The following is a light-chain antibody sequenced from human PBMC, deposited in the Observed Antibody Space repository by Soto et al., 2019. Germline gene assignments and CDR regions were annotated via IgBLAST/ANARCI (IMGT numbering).Light chain of an antibody. J-gene: IGLJ1*01. V-gene: IGLV1-40*01. CDR1: SSNIGAGYD. CDR2: GNS. Sequence: QSALTQPPSVSGAPGQRVTISCTGSSSNIGAGYDVHWYQQLPGTAPKLLIYGNSNRPSGVPDRFSGSKSGTSASLAITGLQAEDEADYYCQSYDSRLSGLYVFGTGTKVTV. CDR3: QSYDSRLSGLYV.